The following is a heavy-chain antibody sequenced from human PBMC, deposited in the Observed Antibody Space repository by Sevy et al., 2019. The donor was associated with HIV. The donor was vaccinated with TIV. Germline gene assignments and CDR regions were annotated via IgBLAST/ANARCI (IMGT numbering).Heavy chain of an antibody. CDR1: GFTFGEYS. CDR3: TRGRRVYADYGVDY. J-gene: IGHJ4*02. D-gene: IGHD4-17*01. CDR2: IRSEVYGGTT. Sequence: GGSLRLSCTASGFTFGEYSMSWFRQAPGKGLEWVSFIRSEVYGGTTEYAAAVKGSFTISSDDSKSIAYLQMSSLKTDDTAVYYCTRGRRVYADYGVDYWGQGTLVTVSS. V-gene: IGHV3-49*03.